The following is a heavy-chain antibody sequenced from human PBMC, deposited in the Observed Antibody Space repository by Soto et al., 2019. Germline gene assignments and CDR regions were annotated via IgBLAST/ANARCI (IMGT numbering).Heavy chain of an antibody. Sequence: PSETLSLTCTVSGGSISSGGYYWSWIRQHPGKGLEWIGYIYYSGNTYYSLSLKSRLTISVDTSKNQFALKLSSVTAADTAVYYCARAYRTAYYYDSSGYYSFKWFDPWGQGTLVTVSS. J-gene: IGHJ5*02. V-gene: IGHV4-31*03. CDR2: IYYSGNT. D-gene: IGHD3-22*01. CDR1: GGSISSGGYY. CDR3: ARAYRTAYYYDSSGYYSFKWFDP.